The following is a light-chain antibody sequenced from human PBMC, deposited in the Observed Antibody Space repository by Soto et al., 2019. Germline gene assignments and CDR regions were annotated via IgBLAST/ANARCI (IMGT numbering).Light chain of an antibody. J-gene: IGKJ4*01. Sequence: IQMPQSPSTLSASVGDRVTITCRASQSISSCLAWYQHKPGKAPKLLIYDASSLESGVPSRFSGSGTGTEFTLTISSLQADDFATYYCQQYNSYSPLTFGGGTKVDNK. CDR1: QSISSC. V-gene: IGKV1-5*01. CDR2: DAS. CDR3: QQYNSYSPLT.